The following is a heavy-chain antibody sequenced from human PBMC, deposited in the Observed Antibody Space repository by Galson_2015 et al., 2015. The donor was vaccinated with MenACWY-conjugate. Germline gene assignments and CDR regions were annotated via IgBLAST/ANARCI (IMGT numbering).Heavy chain of an antibody. CDR2: IGVGADT. D-gene: IGHD1/OR15-1a*01. CDR1: GFTFSTYD. Sequence: SLRLSCAASGFTFSTYDMHWVRQAPGEGLEWVSAIGVGADTYYSDSVRGRFTISRENAKNSSYLQMNSLTAGDTAVYYCVTEGRSSAWNNWYFELWGRGTLFTVSS. CDR3: VTEGRSSAWNNWYFEL. J-gene: IGHJ2*01. V-gene: IGHV3-13*01.